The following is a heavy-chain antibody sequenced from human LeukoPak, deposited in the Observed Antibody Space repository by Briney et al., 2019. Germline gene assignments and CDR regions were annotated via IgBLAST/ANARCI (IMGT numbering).Heavy chain of an antibody. CDR1: GFMFSTYA. Sequence: PGGSLRLSCAASGFMFSTYAMSWVRQAPGKGLEWVAAVTGPGDTAYYADSVKGRFIISRDGFKDTLYLQMNRLGAEDTALYYCAKGAAIDHWGQGTLVTVSS. J-gene: IGHJ4*02. D-gene: IGHD2-21*01. CDR2: VTGPGDTA. V-gene: IGHV3-23*01. CDR3: AKGAAIDH.